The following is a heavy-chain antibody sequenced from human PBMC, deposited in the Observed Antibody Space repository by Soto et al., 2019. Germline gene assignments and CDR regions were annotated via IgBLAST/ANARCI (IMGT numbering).Heavy chain of an antibody. V-gene: IGHV3-30-3*01. J-gene: IGHJ6*02. CDR2: ISYDGSNK. Sequence: QVQLVESGGGVVQPGRSLRLSCAASGFTFSSYAMHWVRQAPGKGLEWVAVISYDGSNKYYADSVKGRFTISRDNSKNRLYLQMNSLIAEDTAVYYCASDYYYVMVVWGQGTTVTVCS. CDR3: ASDYYYVMVV. CDR1: GFTFSSYA.